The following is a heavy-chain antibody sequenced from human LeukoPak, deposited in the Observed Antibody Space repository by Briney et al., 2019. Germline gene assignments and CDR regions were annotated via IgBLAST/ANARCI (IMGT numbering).Heavy chain of an antibody. CDR3: ARRVVPAALYHYGMDV. J-gene: IGHJ6*02. D-gene: IGHD2-2*01. Sequence: GGSLRLSCAASGFTFSSYWMSWVRQAPGKGLEWVANIKQDGSEEYYVDSVKGRFTISRDNAKNSLYLQMNSLRAEDTAVYYCARRVVPAALYHYGMDVWGQGTTVTVSS. CDR2: IKQDGSEE. V-gene: IGHV3-7*01. CDR1: GFTFSSYW.